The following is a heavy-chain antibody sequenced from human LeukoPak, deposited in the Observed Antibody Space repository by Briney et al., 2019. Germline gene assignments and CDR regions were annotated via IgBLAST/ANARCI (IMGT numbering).Heavy chain of an antibody. D-gene: IGHD3-3*01. CDR1: GGTFSSYA. V-gene: IGHV1-69*05. J-gene: IGHJ6*03. CDR2: IIPIFGTA. CDR3: ARAFWSGTGYYYYMDV. Sequence: SVKVSCKASGGTFSSYAISWVRQAPGQGLEWMGGIIPIFGTANYAQKFQGRVTITTDESTSTAYMELSSLRSEDTAVYYCARAFWSGTGYYYYMDVWGKGTTVTVSS.